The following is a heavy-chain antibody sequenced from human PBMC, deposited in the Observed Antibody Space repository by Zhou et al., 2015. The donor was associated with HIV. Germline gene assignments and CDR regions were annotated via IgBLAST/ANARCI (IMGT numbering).Heavy chain of an antibody. D-gene: IGHD1-20*01. CDR2: IIPIFGTA. V-gene: IGHV1-69*01. CDR3: ANNWNDVWPRLGDAFDI. Sequence: QVQLVQSGAEVKKPGSSVKVSCKASGGTFSSYAISWVRQAPGQGLEWMGGIIPIFGTANYAQKFQGRVTITADESTSTAYMELSSLRSEDTAVYYCANNWNDVWPRLGDAFDIWGQGTMVTVSS. J-gene: IGHJ3*02. CDR1: GGTFSSYA.